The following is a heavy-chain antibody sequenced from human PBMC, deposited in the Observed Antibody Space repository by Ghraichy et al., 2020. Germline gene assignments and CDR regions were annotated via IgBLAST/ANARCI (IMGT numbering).Heavy chain of an antibody. D-gene: IGHD1-7*01. CDR1: GGSFSGYY. CDR2: INHSGST. CDR3: ARRLLNWNYGTHFDY. J-gene: IGHJ4*02. V-gene: IGHV4-34*01. Sequence: SETLSLTCAVYGGSFSGYYWSWIRQPPGKGLEWIGEINHSGSTNYNPSLKSRVTISVDTSKNQFSLKLSSVTAADTAVYYCARRLLNWNYGTHFDYWGQGTLVTVSS.